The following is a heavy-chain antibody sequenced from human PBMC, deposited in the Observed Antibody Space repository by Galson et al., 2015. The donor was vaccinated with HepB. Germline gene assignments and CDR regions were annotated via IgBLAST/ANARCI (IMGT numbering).Heavy chain of an antibody. CDR3: ARISITMVRGDSRGAFDI. D-gene: IGHD3-10*01. CDR1: GFTFSDYY. CDR2: ISSSGSTI. J-gene: IGHJ3*02. Sequence: SLRLSCAASGFTFSDYYMSWIRQAPGKGLEWVSYISSSGSTIYYADSVKGRFTISRDNAKNSLYLQMNSLRAEDTAVYYCARISITMVRGDSRGAFDIWGQGTMVTVSS. V-gene: IGHV3-11*01.